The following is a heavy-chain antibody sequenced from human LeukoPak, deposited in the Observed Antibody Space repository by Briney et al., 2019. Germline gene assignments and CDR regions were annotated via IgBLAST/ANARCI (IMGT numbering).Heavy chain of an antibody. CDR2: IYYSGST. D-gene: IGHD5-18*01. CDR3: ARTQGYSYGNAYFDY. J-gene: IGHJ4*02. V-gene: IGHV4-30-4*01. Sequence: TSETLSLTCTVSGGSISSGDYYWSWIRQPPGTGLEWIGYIYYSGSTYYNPSLKSRVTISVDTSKNQFSLKLSSVTAADTAVYYCARTQGYSYGNAYFDYWGQGTLVTVSS. CDR1: GGSISSGDYY.